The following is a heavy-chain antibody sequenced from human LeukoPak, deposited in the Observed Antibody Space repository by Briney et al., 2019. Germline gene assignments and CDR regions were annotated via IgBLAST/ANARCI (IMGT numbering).Heavy chain of an antibody. D-gene: IGHD6-19*01. CDR1: GFTFSSYA. CDR3: ARDCYSSGWYGAFDI. V-gene: IGHV3-48*02. CDR2: ISSSRSTI. J-gene: IGHJ3*02. Sequence: GGSLRLSCAASGFTFSSYAMHWVRQAPGKGLEWLSYISSSRSTIYYADSVKGRFTISRDNAKNSLYLQMNSLRDEDTAVYYCARDCYSSGWYGAFDIWGQGTMVTVSS.